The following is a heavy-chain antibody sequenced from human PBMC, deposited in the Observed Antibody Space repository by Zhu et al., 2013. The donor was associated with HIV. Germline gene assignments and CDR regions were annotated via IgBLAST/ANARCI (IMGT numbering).Heavy chain of an antibody. CDR1: GFAFDTYS. J-gene: IGHJ4*02. CDR2: ISSNGFFI. Sequence: EVQLVESGGGLVKPGGSLRLSCAASGFAFDTYSMNWVRQTPGKGLEWVSSISSNGFFIYYGDSVKGRFTISRDSAKNSLYLQMSSLRAEDTAVYYCARARYYDSSGYSDYWGQGTLVTVSS. CDR3: ARARYYDSSGYSDY. V-gene: IGHV3-21*01. D-gene: IGHD3-22*01.